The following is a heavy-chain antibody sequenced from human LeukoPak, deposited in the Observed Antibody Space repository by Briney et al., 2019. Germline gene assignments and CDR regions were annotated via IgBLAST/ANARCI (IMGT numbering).Heavy chain of an antibody. CDR2: IYDSGST. V-gene: IGHV4-59*08. Sequence: SGTLSLTCTVSGGSLSSYFWSWIRQPPGKGLEWIGHIYDSGSTNYNPSLKSRVTISVDTSKNQFSLKLSSLTAAVTAVYSCASARGIRDGYKYHFDFWGQGTRVTVS. J-gene: IGHJ4*02. CDR1: GGSLSSYF. CDR3: ASARGIRDGYKYHFDF. D-gene: IGHD5-24*01.